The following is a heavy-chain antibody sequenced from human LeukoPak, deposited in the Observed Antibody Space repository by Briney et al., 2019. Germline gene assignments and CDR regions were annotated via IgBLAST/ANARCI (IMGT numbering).Heavy chain of an antibody. Sequence: APVKVSCKASGYTFTSYYMHWVRQAPGQGLEWMGIINPSGGSTSYAQKFQGRVTMTRDTSTSTVYMELSSLRSEDTAVYYCARELNYGGNPGWFDPWGQGTLVTVSS. CDR1: GYTFTSYY. CDR3: ARELNYGGNPGWFDP. V-gene: IGHV1-46*01. D-gene: IGHD4-23*01. CDR2: INPSGGST. J-gene: IGHJ5*02.